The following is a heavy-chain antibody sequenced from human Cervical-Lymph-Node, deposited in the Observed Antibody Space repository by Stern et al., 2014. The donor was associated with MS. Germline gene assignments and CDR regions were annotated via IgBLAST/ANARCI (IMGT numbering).Heavy chain of an antibody. D-gene: IGHD4-23*01. CDR2: ISSGGSYI. CDR1: GFTFSSYS. V-gene: IGHV3-21*01. J-gene: IGHJ4*02. CDR3: ARGRGGNYRYYFDY. Sequence: EVQLVQSGGGLVKPGGSLRLSCAASGFTFSSYSMNWVRQAPGKGLEWVASISSGGSYIYYADSLKGRFTISRENAKKSLYLQMNSLRAEDAAVYYCARGRGGNYRYYFDYWGQGTLVTVSS.